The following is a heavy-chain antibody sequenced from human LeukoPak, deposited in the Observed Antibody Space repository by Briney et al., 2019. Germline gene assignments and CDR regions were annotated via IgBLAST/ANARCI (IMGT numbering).Heavy chain of an antibody. Sequence: PGGSLRLSCAASGFTFSSYWMSWVRQAPGKGLEWVSSISSSSSYIYYADSVKGRFTISRDNAKNSLYLQMNSLRAEDTAVYYCARDLVDYYDGAYFDYWGQGTLVTVSS. CDR1: GFTFSSYW. V-gene: IGHV3-21*01. D-gene: IGHD3-22*01. CDR2: ISSSSSYI. CDR3: ARDLVDYYDGAYFDY. J-gene: IGHJ4*02.